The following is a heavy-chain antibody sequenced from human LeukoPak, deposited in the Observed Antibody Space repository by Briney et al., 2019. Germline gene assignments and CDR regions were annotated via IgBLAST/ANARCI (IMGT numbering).Heavy chain of an antibody. CDR1: GFTFTTYW. CDR3: KSGGAAPGSFDY. V-gene: IGHV3-7*01. J-gene: IGHJ4*02. D-gene: IGHD1-26*01. CDR2: IKYDGSEQ. Sequence: GGSLRLSCAASGFTFTTYWMSWMRQAPGKGLQWVANIKYDGSEQYYVDSVKGRFTISRDNAKNSLFLQMNSLGVEGTAVYYCKSGGAAPGSFDYWGQGALVTVSS.